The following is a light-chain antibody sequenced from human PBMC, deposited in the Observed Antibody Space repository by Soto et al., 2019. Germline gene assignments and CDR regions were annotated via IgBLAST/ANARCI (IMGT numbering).Light chain of an antibody. CDR2: GVS. V-gene: IGKV3-20*01. CDR1: QSVTSNA. CDR3: QHYDYSPYT. J-gene: IGKJ2*01. Sequence: EIVLTQSSATLSLSPGERATLSCRASQSVTSNALAWYQQKPGQAPRLLIYGVSSRATGIPDRFSGSGSGTDFTLTISSLEPEDFAVYYCQHYDYSPYTFGQGTKLEIK.